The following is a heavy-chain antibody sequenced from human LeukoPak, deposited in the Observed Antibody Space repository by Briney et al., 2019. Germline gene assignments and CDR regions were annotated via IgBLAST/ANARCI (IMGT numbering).Heavy chain of an antibody. D-gene: IGHD4-17*01. CDR3: ARGYGDYAEYFQH. CDR2: IYYSGST. V-gene: IGHV4-59*08. CDR1: GGSISSYY. Sequence: TSETLSLTCTVSGGSISSYYWSWIRQPPGKGLEWIGYIYYSGSTNCNPSLKSRVTISVDTSKNQFSLKLSSVTAADTAVYYCARGYGDYAEYFQHWGQGTLVTVSS. J-gene: IGHJ1*01.